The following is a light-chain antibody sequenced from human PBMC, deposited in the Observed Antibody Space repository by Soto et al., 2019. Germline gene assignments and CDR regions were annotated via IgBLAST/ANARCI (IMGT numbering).Light chain of an antibody. J-gene: IGKJ5*01. CDR1: QSVSSY. CDR2: DAS. CDR3: QQYNNWPPIT. Sequence: EIVLTQSPATLSLSPVEIATLSCRASQSVSSYLAWYQQKPGQAPRLLIYDASNRATGIPARFSGSGSGTEFTLTIRSLQSEDFAVYYCQQYNNWPPITFGQGTRLEIK. V-gene: IGKV3-11*01.